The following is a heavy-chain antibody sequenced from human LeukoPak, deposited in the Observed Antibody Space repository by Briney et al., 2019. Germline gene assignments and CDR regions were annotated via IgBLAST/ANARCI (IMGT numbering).Heavy chain of an antibody. CDR3: ASLKYGSGSSFFDY. J-gene: IGHJ4*02. D-gene: IGHD3-10*01. Sequence: ASVKVSCKASGYTFTSYGISWVRQAPGQGLEWMGWISAYNGNTNYAQKLQGRVTMTTDTSTSTAYMELRNLRSEDTAVYYCASLKYGSGSSFFDYWGQGTLVTVSS. CDR1: GYTFTSYG. CDR2: ISAYNGNT. V-gene: IGHV1-18*04.